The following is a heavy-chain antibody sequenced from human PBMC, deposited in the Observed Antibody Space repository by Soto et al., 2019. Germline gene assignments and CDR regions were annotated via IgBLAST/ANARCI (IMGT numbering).Heavy chain of an antibody. D-gene: IGHD6-6*01. V-gene: IGHV1-8*01. Sequence: ASVNVSCKASGYTFTSYDINWVRQATGQGLEWMGWMNPNSGNTGYAQKFQGRVTMTRNTSISTAYMELSSLRSEDTAVYYCASRAYSSSVYYYYGMDVWGQGTTVTVSS. CDR3: ASRAYSSSVYYYYGMDV. CDR1: GYTFTSYD. CDR2: MNPNSGNT. J-gene: IGHJ6*02.